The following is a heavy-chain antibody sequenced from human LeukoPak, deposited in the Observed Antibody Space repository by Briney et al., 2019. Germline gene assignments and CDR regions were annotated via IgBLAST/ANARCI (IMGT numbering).Heavy chain of an antibody. CDR3: ARDSRGSSWFFDY. V-gene: IGHV3-48*01. CDR2: ISSSGRTF. Sequence: GGSLRLSCAASGFTFSIYSMNWVRQAPGKGLEWVSYISSSGRTFYYADSVKGRFTISRDNGKNSLYLQMNSLRVEDTAVYYCARDSRGSSWFFDYWGQGALVTVSS. J-gene: IGHJ4*02. CDR1: GFTFSIYS. D-gene: IGHD6-13*01.